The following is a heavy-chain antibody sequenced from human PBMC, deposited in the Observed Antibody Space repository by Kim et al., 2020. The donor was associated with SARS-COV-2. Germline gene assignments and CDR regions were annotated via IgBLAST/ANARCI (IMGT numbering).Heavy chain of an antibody. CDR1: GFSLTANGMC. CDR3: ARIPPLDYGMDV. J-gene: IGHJ6*02. CDR2: IDWNDDK. D-gene: IGHD6-13*01. Sequence: SGPTLVNPTQTLTLTCTFSGFSLTANGMCVTWVRQPPGKALEWLALIDWNDDKYYSASLETRLTISKDSSKNQVVLTMTNMDPVDTATYYCARIPPLDYGMDVWGQGTTVTVSS. V-gene: IGHV2-70*20.